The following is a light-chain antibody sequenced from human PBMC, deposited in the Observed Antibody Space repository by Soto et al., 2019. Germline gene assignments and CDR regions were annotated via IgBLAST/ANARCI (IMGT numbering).Light chain of an antibody. J-gene: IGLJ1*01. CDR2: EVT. V-gene: IGLV2-23*02. CDR3: CSYAGSGTPYV. Sequence: QSALTQPASVTESPGHPITISCTGTSNDVGRYNLVSWCQQPPGKAPKLIIYEVTKRPSGFSNRFSASNTGNTASLTISGLQAEDEADYYCCSYAGSGTPYVFGTGTKVTVL. CDR1: SNDVGRYNL.